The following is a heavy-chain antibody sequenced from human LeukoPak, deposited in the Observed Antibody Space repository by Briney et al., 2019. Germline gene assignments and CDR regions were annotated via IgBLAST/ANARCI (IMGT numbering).Heavy chain of an antibody. CDR3: ARDFVGPIDF. Sequence: GGSLRLSRVASGFTVSNKYMSWVRQAPGKGLEWVSVLYNAGSTYYADSVKGRFTISRDNSKNTLYLQMYSLRAEDTAVYYCARDFVGPIDFWGQGTLVTVSS. V-gene: IGHV3-53*01. CDR1: GFTVSNKY. J-gene: IGHJ4*02. CDR2: LYNAGST. D-gene: IGHD1-26*01.